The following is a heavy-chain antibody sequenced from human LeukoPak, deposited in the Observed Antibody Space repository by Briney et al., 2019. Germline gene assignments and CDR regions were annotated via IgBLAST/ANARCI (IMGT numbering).Heavy chain of an antibody. CDR1: GYTFTSYG. CDR2: ISAYNGNT. J-gene: IGHJ3*02. V-gene: IGHV1-18*01. Sequence: ASVMVSCKASGYTFTSYGISWVRQAPGQGLEWMGWISAYNGNTNYAQKLQGRVTMTTDTSTSTAYMELRSLRSDDTAVYYCAENYYDSSGDAFDIWGQGTMVTVSS. D-gene: IGHD3-22*01. CDR3: AENYYDSSGDAFDI.